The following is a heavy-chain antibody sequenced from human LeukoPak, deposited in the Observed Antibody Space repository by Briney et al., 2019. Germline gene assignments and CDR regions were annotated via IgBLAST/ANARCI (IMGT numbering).Heavy chain of an antibody. CDR1: GFTFSSYS. Sequence: PGGSLRLSCAASGFTFSSYSMNWVRQAPGKGLEWVSGISWNSGSIGYADSVKGRFTISRDNAKNSLYLQMNSLRAEDTALYYCAKVRAWYDSSGSLDYWGQGTLVTVSS. J-gene: IGHJ4*02. CDR3: AKVRAWYDSSGSLDY. V-gene: IGHV3-9*01. D-gene: IGHD3-22*01. CDR2: ISWNSGSI.